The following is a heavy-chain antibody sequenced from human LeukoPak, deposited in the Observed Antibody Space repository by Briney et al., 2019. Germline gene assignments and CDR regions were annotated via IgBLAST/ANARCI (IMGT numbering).Heavy chain of an antibody. V-gene: IGHV5-51*01. D-gene: IGHD6-13*01. J-gene: IGHJ4*02. CDR2: IFPADSDT. CDR3: ASVYSSTSWDY. Sequence: GESLKISCKGSGYSFTSYWIGWVRQMPGKGLEWMGVIFPADSDTRYSPSFQGQVTISADKSISTAYLQWSSLRASDTAMYYCASVYSSTSWDYWGQGTLVTVSS. CDR1: GYSFTSYW.